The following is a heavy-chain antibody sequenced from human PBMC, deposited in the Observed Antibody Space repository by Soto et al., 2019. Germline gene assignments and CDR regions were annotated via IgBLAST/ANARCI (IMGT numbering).Heavy chain of an antibody. V-gene: IGHV3-30*18. J-gene: IGHJ4*02. CDR3: AKDLIGYCSSTSCSIFDY. CDR2: ISYDGSNK. Sequence: PGGPLRLSYTASGFTFSGYGMHWVRKAPDKGLEWVAVISYDGSNKYYADSVKGRFTISRDNSKNTLYLQMNSLRAEDTAVYYCAKDLIGYCSSTSCSIFDYWGQGTLVTVSS. D-gene: IGHD2-2*01. CDR1: GFTFSGYG.